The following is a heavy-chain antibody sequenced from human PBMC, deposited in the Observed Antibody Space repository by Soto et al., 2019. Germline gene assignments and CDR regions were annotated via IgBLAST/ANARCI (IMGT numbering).Heavy chain of an antibody. V-gene: IGHV1-18*01. D-gene: IGHD1-1*01. CDR1: GHTVITFG. CDR2: SNNRNGDT. Sequence: QVQLEQSGVEMRKPGASVKVSCKASGHTVITFGVSGVRQAPGQGLEWMGWSNNRNGDTNYAQKFQGRVSMTRDTSPTTVYREVRSLRSDHSAVYFCAIDTNQCDHKNWDCWGQGNVVIVSS. CDR3: AIDTNQCDHKNWDC. J-gene: IGHJ4*02.